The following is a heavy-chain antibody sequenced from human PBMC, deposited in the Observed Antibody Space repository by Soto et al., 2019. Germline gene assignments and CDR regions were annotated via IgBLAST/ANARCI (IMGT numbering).Heavy chain of an antibody. V-gene: IGHV3-48*01. CDR2: ISSSGTTM. J-gene: IGHJ4*02. D-gene: IGHD2-2*01. Sequence: GSLRLSCEASGFTFISYPMNWVRQAPGKGLEWVSHISSSGTTMYYADSVKGRFSVSRDNAKNSLYLQMNSLRVEDTAVYYCARDLDYAFDYWGQGALVTVSS. CDR3: ARDLDYAFDY. CDR1: GFTFISYP.